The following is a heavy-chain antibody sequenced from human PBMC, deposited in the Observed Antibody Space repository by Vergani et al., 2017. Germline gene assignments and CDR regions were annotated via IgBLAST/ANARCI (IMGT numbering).Heavy chain of an antibody. CDR2: LTGGVVST. J-gene: IGHJ4*02. V-gene: IGHV3-23*01. Sequence: EVQLLESGGSLKQPGGSVRLSCAASGFTFSTYAMHWVRQAPGKGLEWVSALTGGVVSTYYEDSFKGRFIISRDNSRDTLYLQMNSLRPEDTATYYCVKDAVSYENFFDSWGQGTLVTVSS. CDR3: VKDAVSYENFFDS. D-gene: IGHD1-26*01. CDR1: GFTFSTYA.